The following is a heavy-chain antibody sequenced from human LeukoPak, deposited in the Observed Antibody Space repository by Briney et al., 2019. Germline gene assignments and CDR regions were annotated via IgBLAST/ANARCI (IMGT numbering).Heavy chain of an antibody. V-gene: IGHV3-30*02. D-gene: IGHD2-2*01. CDR1: GFTFSSYG. J-gene: IGHJ4*02. CDR2: IRYDGSNK. CDR3: AKDGRYCSSTSCYRLGY. Sequence: PGGSLRLSCAASGFTFSSYGMHWVRQAPGKGLEWVAFIRYDGSNKYYADSVKGRFTISRDNSKNTLYLQMNSLRAEDTAVYYCAKDGRYCSSTSCYRLGYWGQGTLVTVSS.